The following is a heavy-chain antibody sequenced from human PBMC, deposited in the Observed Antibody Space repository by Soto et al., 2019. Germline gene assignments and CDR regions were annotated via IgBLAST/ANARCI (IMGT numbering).Heavy chain of an antibody. CDR1: GYTFTSYG. V-gene: IGHV1-18*01. Sequence: ASVKVSCRASGYTFTSYGISWVRQAPGQGLEWMGWISAYNGNTNYAQKLQGRVTMTTDTSTSTAYMELRSLRSDDTAVYYCARRGLFSYYYGMDVWGQGTTVTVSS. D-gene: IGHD3-16*01. CDR2: ISAYNGNT. CDR3: ARRGLFSYYYGMDV. J-gene: IGHJ6*02.